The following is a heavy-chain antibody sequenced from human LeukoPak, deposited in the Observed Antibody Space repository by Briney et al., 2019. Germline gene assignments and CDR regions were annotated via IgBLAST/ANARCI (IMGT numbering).Heavy chain of an antibody. CDR3: AKDRRHTVSGGYFDL. CDR1: GFTFAGFG. Sequence: PGGSLRLSCAASGFTFAGFGMSWVRQTPGKGLEWVSGISWNSGHIGYADSVKGRFTISRDNAKNSLYLQMNSLRAGDTALYYCAKDRRHTVSGGYFDLWGRGTLVIVSS. CDR2: ISWNSGHI. J-gene: IGHJ2*01. V-gene: IGHV3-9*01. D-gene: IGHD3-10*01.